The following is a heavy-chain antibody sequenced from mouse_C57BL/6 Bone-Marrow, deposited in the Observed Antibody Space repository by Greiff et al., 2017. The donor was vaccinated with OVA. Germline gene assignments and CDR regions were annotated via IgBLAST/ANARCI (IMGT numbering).Heavy chain of an antibody. V-gene: IGHV1-66*01. CDR2: IYPGSGNT. D-gene: IGHD2-13*01. CDR3: ARETGDYPDY. CDR1: GYSFTSYY. J-gene: IGHJ2*01. Sequence: VQLQQSGPELVKPGASVKISCKASGYSFTSYYIHWVKQRPGQGLEWIGWIYPGSGNTKYNEKFKGKATLTADTSSSTAYMQLGSLTSEDSAVYYCARETGDYPDYWGQGTTLTVSS.